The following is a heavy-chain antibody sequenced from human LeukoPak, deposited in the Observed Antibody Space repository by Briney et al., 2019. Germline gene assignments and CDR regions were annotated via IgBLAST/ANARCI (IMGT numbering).Heavy chain of an antibody. CDR2: ICYSGNI. Sequence: SETLSLTCTVCGLAISRSSYHWGWIPPPPGKGLEWNGTICYSGNIYYNPSLKSRVTKTVDTSQNQFSLEQISVTAPDTVVYYCARLEWVFEMWGRGTMVSVFS. CDR3: ARLEWVFEM. D-gene: IGHD1-26*01. CDR1: GLAISRSSYH. V-gene: IGHV4-39*01. J-gene: IGHJ3*02.